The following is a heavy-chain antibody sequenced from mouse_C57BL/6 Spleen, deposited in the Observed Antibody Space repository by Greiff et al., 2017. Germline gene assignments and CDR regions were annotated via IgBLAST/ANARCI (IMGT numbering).Heavy chain of an antibody. CDR3: ARWDGKAMDY. CDR2: IDPSDSYT. D-gene: IGHD2-1*01. Sequence: VQLQQSGAELVMPGASVKLSCTASGYTFTSYWMHWVRQRPGQGLEWIGEIDPSDSYTNYNQQLTGKSTLTVNKSSSTAYMQLSSQTYEASTVYYCARWDGKAMDYWGQGTSVTVSS. J-gene: IGHJ4*01. V-gene: IGHV1-69*01. CDR1: GYTFTSYW.